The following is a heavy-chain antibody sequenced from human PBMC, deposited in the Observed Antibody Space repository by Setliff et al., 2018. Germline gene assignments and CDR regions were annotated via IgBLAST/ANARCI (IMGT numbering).Heavy chain of an antibody. CDR1: GYTFTSYD. V-gene: IGHV1-8*01. CDR2: MNPTSGNT. J-gene: IGHJ4*02. D-gene: IGHD3-3*01. Sequence: ASVKVSCKASGYTFTSYDINWVRQATGQGLEWMGWMNPTSGNTGYAQKFQGRVTMTIDTSTSTAYMELRSLRSDDTAVYYCARVPRLEWLLPTFDSWGQGTLVTVSS. CDR3: ARVPRLEWLLPTFDS.